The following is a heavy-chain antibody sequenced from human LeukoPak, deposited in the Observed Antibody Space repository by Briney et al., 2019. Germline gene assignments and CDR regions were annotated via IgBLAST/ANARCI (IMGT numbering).Heavy chain of an antibody. J-gene: IGHJ3*02. V-gene: IGHV3-33*01. CDR1: GFTFSTYG. D-gene: IGHD4-17*01. CDR3: ARETVTPDAFDI. CDR2: IWYDGSNE. Sequence: PGGSLRLSCAASGFTFSTYGMHWVRQAPGKGLEWVAVIWYDGSNEYYADSVKGRFTISRDNSKNTLYLQMNSLRAEDTAVYYCARETVTPDAFDIWGQGTMVTASS.